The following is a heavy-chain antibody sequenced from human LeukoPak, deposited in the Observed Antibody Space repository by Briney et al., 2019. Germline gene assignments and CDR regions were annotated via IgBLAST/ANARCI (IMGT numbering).Heavy chain of an antibody. CDR2: INPKSGKT. CDR1: GYTFSSST. D-gene: IGHD2-15*01. Sequence: GASVKVSCKASGYTFSSSTISWVRQAAGQGLEWMGWINPKSGKTSYAQKFQDRVSMTGNTSTSTAYMELSSLRSDDTAVYYCAREAPSGGSFGWFDPWGQGTLVTVSS. CDR3: AREAPSGGSFGWFDP. V-gene: IGHV1-8*01. J-gene: IGHJ5*02.